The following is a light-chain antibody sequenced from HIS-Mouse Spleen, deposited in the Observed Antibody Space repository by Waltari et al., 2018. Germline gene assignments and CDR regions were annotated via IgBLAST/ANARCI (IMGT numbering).Light chain of an antibody. Sequence: QSVLTQPPSASGTPGQRVTISCSGSSSNIGSNTVNWYQHPPGTAPKLRIYSNNQRPSGFPDRFSGPKSGTSASLAISGLQSEDEADYYCAAWDDSLNGYVFGTGTKVTVL. V-gene: IGLV1-44*01. CDR2: SNN. CDR3: AAWDDSLNGYV. J-gene: IGLJ1*01. CDR1: SSNIGSNT.